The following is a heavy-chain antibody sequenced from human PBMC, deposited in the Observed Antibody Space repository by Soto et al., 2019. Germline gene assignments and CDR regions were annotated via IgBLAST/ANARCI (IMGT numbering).Heavy chain of an antibody. Sequence: ASGKVSCKASGGAFSSYAISWVRQAPGQGLAWMGGGVPIFGTANYAQKFQGRVTITGDGSTSTACMELSRLRSEATAGYSCAAAACTNAVCHPYTWFDPWGQGTLVTVAS. D-gene: IGHD2-8*01. CDR1: GGAFSSYA. J-gene: IGHJ5*01. V-gene: IGHV1-69*13. CDR2: GVPIFGTA. CDR3: AAAACTNAVCHPYTWFDP.